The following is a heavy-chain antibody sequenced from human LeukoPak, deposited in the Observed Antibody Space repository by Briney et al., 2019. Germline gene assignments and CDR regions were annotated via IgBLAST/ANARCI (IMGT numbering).Heavy chain of an antibody. Sequence: SETLSLTCAVYGGSFSGYYWSWIRQPPGKGLEWIGEINHSGSTNYNPSLKSRVTISVDTSKNQFSLKLSSVTAADTAVYYCARAFGNDFWSGYYRVTEYYYYYMDVWGKGTTVTVSS. J-gene: IGHJ6*03. D-gene: IGHD3-3*01. CDR3: ARAFGNDFWSGYYRVTEYYYYYMDV. CDR1: GGSFSGYY. V-gene: IGHV4-34*01. CDR2: INHSGST.